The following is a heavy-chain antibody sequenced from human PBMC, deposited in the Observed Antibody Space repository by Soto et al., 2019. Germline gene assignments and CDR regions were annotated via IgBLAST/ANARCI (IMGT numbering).Heavy chain of an antibody. J-gene: IGHJ2*01. CDR1: GFTFDDYA. CDR3: AMGLWFRKLSDSWYFDL. Sequence: EVQLVESGGGLVQPGRSLRLSCAASGFTFDDYAMHWVRQAPGKGLEWVSGISWNSGSIGYADSVKGRVTISSVNAKNPLYLQMDRLRAEDTALDDRAMGLWFRKLSDSWYFDLWGRGTLVTVSP. CDR2: ISWNSGSI. V-gene: IGHV3-9*01. D-gene: IGHD3-10*01.